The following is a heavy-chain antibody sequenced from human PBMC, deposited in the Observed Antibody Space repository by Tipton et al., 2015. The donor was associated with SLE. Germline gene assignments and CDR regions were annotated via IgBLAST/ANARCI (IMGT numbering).Heavy chain of an antibody. J-gene: IGHJ6*02. V-gene: IGHV3-48*03. CDR1: GFTFSSYE. Sequence: SLRLSCAASGFTFSSYEMNWVRQAPGKGLEWVSYISSSGRTIYYADSVKGRFTISRDNAKNSLYLQMNSLRAEDTAVYYCARDAPSMVQVMDVWGQGTTVNVSS. CDR2: ISSSGRTI. D-gene: IGHD3-10*01. CDR3: ARDAPSMVQVMDV.